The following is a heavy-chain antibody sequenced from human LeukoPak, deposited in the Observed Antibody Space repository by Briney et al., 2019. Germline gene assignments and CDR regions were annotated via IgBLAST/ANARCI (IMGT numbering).Heavy chain of an antibody. CDR2: ISRDSSTT. CDR3: ASCGSTSCH. J-gene: IGHJ4*02. Sequence: GGSLRLSCAASGFTLSSYNMNWVRQARGKGGEGVSYISRDSSTTYYADSVKGRFTISRDNAKKSLYLQMNSLRVEDTAVYYCASCGSTSCHWGQGMLVTVSS. CDR1: GFTLSSYN. V-gene: IGHV3-48*04. D-gene: IGHD2-2*01.